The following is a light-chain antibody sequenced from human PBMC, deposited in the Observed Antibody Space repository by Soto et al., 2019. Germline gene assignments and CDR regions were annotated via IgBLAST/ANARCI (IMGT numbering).Light chain of an antibody. CDR3: CSFAATGAFYV. Sequence: QSALTQPASVSGSPGQSITISCTGASSDVGTHNLVSWYQHRPGKAPKLIIYEGTKRPSGVSNRFSGSTSGNTASLTISGLQAEDEAEFFCCSFAATGAFYVFGTGTKLTVL. J-gene: IGLJ1*01. V-gene: IGLV2-23*01. CDR1: SSDVGTHNL. CDR2: EGT.